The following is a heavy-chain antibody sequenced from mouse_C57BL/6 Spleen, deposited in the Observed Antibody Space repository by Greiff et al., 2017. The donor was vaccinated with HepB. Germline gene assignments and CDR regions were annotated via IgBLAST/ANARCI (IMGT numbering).Heavy chain of an antibody. CDR2: IYPGDGDT. Sequence: VQLQQSGPELVKPGASVKISCKASGYAFSSSWMNWVKQRPGKGLEWIGRIYPGDGDTNYNGKFKGKATLTADKSSSTAYMQLSSLTSEDSAVYCCARWYYYSSADLAYWGQGTLLTVSA. D-gene: IGHD2-5*01. J-gene: IGHJ3*01. CDR1: GYAFSSSW. CDR3: ARWYYYSSADLAY. V-gene: IGHV1-82*01.